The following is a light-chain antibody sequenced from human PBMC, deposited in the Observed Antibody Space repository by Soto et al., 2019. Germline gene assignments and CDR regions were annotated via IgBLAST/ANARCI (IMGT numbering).Light chain of an antibody. J-gene: IGKJ1*01. CDR1: QSVSNNY. Sequence: EIVLTQSPGTLSRSPGERSTLSCSASQSVSNNYLAWYQQKPGQAPRLLIYGASNRATGIPDRFSGSGSGTDFTLTISDVQPEDFALYYCHQRQSWPPTFGQGTKVDIK. CDR2: GAS. CDR3: HQRQSWPPT. V-gene: IGKV3-20*01.